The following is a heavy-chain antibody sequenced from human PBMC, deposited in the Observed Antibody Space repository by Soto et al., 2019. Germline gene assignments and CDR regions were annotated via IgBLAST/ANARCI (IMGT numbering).Heavy chain of an antibody. D-gene: IGHD6-6*01. J-gene: IGHJ6*02. Sequence: PGESLKIYCKGSGYSFPSYWISWVRQMPGKGLEGVGRIDPSDSYTNYSQSFQDHVTISADKSISTAYLQWSSLKVSDTAMYYCASEYSSSLSADYYYGMDVWGQGTTVTVSS. CDR1: GYSFPSYW. V-gene: IGHV5-10-1*01. CDR2: IDPSDSYT. CDR3: ASEYSSSLSADYYYGMDV.